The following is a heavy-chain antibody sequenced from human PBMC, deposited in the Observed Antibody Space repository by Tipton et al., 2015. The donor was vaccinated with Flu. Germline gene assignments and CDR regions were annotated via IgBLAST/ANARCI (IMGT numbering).Heavy chain of an antibody. CDR1: GGTFSSYA. J-gene: IGHJ4*02. CDR2: IIPIFGTA. CDR3: ARVGTAFWSGYSFDY. V-gene: IGHV1-69*15. Sequence: QSGPEVKKPGSSVKVSCKASGGTFSSYAISWVRQAPGQGLEWMGRIIPIFGTANYAQKFQGRVTITADESTSTAYMELSSLRSEGTAVYYCARVGTAFWSGYSFDYWGQGTLVTVSS. D-gene: IGHD3-3*01.